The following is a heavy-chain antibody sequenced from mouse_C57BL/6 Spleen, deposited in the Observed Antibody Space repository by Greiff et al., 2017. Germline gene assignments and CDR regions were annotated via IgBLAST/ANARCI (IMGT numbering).Heavy chain of an antibody. Sequence: VKLMESGPGLVAPSQSLSITCTVSGFSLTSSGVSWVRQPPGKGLEWLGVIWGDGSTNYHSALISRLSISKDNSKSQVFLKLNSLQTDETATYDCAKNGNYVGYFDVWGTGTTVTVSS. CDR1: GFSLTSSG. J-gene: IGHJ1*03. CDR3: AKNGNYVGYFDV. CDR2: IWGDGST. V-gene: IGHV2-3*01. D-gene: IGHD2-1*01.